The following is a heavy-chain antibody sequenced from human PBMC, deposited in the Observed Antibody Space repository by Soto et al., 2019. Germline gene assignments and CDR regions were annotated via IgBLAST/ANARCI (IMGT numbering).Heavy chain of an antibody. Sequence: SVKVSCKASGGTFSSYAISWVRQAPGQGLEWMGGIIPIFGTANYAQKFQGRGTTTADESTSTAYMELSSLRCEDTAVYSGATGALGGGSASMYGMEGRGRGSTVSASS. CDR2: IIPIFGTA. CDR1: GGTFSSYA. CDR3: ATGALGGGSASMYGMEG. D-gene: IGHD3-10*01. V-gene: IGHV1-69*13. J-gene: IGHJ6*01.